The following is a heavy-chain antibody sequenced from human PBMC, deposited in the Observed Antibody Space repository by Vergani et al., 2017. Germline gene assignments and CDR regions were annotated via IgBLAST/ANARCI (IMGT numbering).Heavy chain of an antibody. CDR2: INHSGST. CDR1: GGSFSGYY. J-gene: IGHJ4*02. D-gene: IGHD3-10*01. CDR3: ARGRVTMVRGVYDY. Sequence: QVQLQQWGAGLLKPSETLSLTCAVYGGSFSGYYWSWIRQPPGEGLEWIGEINHSGSTNYNPSLKSRVTISVDTSKNQLSLKLSSVTAADTAVFYCARGRVTMVRGVYDYWGQGTLVTVSS. V-gene: IGHV4-34*01.